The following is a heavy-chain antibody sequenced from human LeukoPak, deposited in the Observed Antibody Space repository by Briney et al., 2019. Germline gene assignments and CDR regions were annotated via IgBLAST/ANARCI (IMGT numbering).Heavy chain of an antibody. CDR3: ARGSYLDYYYYYMDV. J-gene: IGHJ6*03. D-gene: IGHD1-26*01. V-gene: IGHV3-21*01. Sequence: GGSLRLSCAASGFTFSSYSMNWVRQAPGKGLEWVSSISSSSSYIYYADSVKGRFTISRDNAKNSLYLQMNSLRAEDTAVYYCARGSYLDYYYYYMDVWGKGTTVTVSS. CDR1: GFTFSSYS. CDR2: ISSSSSYI.